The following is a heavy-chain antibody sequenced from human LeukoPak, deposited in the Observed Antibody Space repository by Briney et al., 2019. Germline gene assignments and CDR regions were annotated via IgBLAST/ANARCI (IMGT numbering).Heavy chain of an antibody. J-gene: IGHJ4*02. CDR3: ASDLDIVWS. CDR2: ISPSGGST. Sequence: ASVKVSCKASGYTFITYHMHWVRQAPGQGLEWMGIISPSGGSTNYAQKFQGRVTITADESTSTAYMELSSLRSEDTAVYYCASDLDIVWSWGQGTLVTVSS. CDR1: GYTFITYH. V-gene: IGHV1-46*01. D-gene: IGHD5-12*01.